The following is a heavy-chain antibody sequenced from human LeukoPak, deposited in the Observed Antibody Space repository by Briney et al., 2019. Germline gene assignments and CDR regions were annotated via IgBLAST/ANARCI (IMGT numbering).Heavy chain of an antibody. D-gene: IGHD3-22*01. CDR1: GGSFSGYY. CDR2: INHSGST. Sequence: SETLSLTCAVYGGSFSGYYWSWIRQPPGKGLEWIGEINHSGSTNYNPSLKSRVTISVDTSKNQFSLKLSSVTAADTAVYYCARGPSRDSGVFYYYFDNGGKEPLVTVSS. CDR3: ARGPSRDSGVFYYYFDN. V-gene: IGHV4-34*01. J-gene: IGHJ4*02.